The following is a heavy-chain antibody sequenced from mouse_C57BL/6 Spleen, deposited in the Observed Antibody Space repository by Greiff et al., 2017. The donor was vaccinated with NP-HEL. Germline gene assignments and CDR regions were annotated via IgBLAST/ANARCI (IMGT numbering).Heavy chain of an antibody. Sequence: QVQLQQSGAELAKPGASVKLSCKASGYTFTTYLMHWVRQRPGRGLEWIGYINPSSGYTKYNQKFKDKATLTVDKSSSTAYMQLSSLTYGDSAVYYCAREDSSLSYYAMGDWGKGTSVTV. D-gene: IGHD6-1*01. CDR2: INPSSGYT. V-gene: IGHV1-7*01. J-gene: IGHJ4*01. CDR3: AREDSSLSYYAMGD. CDR1: GYTFTTYL.